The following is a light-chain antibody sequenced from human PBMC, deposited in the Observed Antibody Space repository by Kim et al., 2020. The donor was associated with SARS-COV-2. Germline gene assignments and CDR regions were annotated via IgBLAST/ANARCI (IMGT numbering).Light chain of an antibody. CDR2: EAS. CDR3: QQFDDLPHT. V-gene: IGKV1-33*01. Sequence: VGDRVTXTCLASQXXRKYVNWYXQXSGQAPKIMISEASNLETGVPSRFSGSGSGTDFTLTISSLQPXDIATYFCQQFDDLPHTFGQGTRLEI. CDR1: QXXRKY. J-gene: IGKJ2*01.